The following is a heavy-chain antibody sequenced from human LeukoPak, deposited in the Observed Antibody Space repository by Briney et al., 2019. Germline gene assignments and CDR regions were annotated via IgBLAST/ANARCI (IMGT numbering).Heavy chain of an antibody. Sequence: SQTLSLTCAISGDSVSSNSAAWNWIRQSPSRGLEWLGRSYYRSYWYNDYAVSVKSRLTITPDTSKNQFSLQLNSVIPEDTAVYYCARDSSGSYYWFDYWGQGTLVTVSS. D-gene: IGHD3-22*01. CDR3: ARDSSGSYYWFDY. CDR2: SYYRSYWYN. J-gene: IGHJ4*02. CDR1: GDSVSSNSAA. V-gene: IGHV6-1*01.